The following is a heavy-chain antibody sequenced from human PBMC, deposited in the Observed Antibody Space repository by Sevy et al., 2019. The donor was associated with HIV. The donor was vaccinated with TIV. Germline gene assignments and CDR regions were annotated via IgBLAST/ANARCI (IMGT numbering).Heavy chain of an antibody. CDR1: GFSLSDYY. Sequence: GGSLRLSCSASGFSLSDYYMSWLRQAPGKGLEWLSFISSTGTIMSYVDSVNGRFTISRDNAKNSLYLQMNSLRAEDTAVYYCARDRGAVAGDYFDYWGQGTLVTVSS. CDR3: ARDRGAVAGDYFDY. V-gene: IGHV3-11*01. CDR2: ISSTGTIM. J-gene: IGHJ4*02. D-gene: IGHD6-19*01.